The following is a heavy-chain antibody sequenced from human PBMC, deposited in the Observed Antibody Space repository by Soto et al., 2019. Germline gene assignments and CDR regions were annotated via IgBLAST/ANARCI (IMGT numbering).Heavy chain of an antibody. V-gene: IGHV4-59*01. CDR3: ARDRYYYDGSSYSTDAFDI. J-gene: IGHJ3*02. D-gene: IGHD3-22*01. Sequence: SETLSLTCTVSGGSISSYYWSWIRQPPGKGLEWIGYIFYSGSTNYNPSLKSRVTIAIDTSKDQFSLKLSSVTAADTAVYFCARDRYYYDGSSYSTDAFDIWGQGTMVTVSS. CDR1: GGSISSYY. CDR2: IFYSGST.